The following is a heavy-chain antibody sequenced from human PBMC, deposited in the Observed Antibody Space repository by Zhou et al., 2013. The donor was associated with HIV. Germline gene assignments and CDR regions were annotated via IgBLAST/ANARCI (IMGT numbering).Heavy chain of an antibody. V-gene: IGHV4-38-2*01. D-gene: IGHD2-8*02. Sequence: QVQLQESGPGLVKPSETLSLTCAVSGYSISSGYYWGWIRQPPGKGPEWIATIYHSGNTYYNPSLKSRVTISVDTSKNQFSLRLSSVTAADAAVYYCARAPSVVVDATWGNWFDPVGPGNPGPPSPQ. CDR2: IYHSGNT. CDR1: GYSISSGYY. J-gene: IGHJ5*02. CDR3: ARAPSVVVDATWGNWFDP.